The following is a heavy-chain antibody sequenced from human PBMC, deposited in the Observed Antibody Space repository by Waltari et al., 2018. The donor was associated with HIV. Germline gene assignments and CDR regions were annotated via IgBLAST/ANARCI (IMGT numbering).Heavy chain of an antibody. J-gene: IGHJ6*02. CDR2: IYTTGST. Sequence: QVQLLESGPGLVKPSETLSLTCTVSGDSISGYYWSWIRQPAGKGLEWLGRIYTTGSTNYNPSLKGGVTMSVDTSKNQFSLNLTSVTAADTAVYYCARQGVVVITPRRDFYYGLDVWGQGTTVAVSS. CDR1: GDSISGYY. CDR3: ARQGVVVITPRRDFYYGLDV. V-gene: IGHV4-4*07. D-gene: IGHD3-22*01.